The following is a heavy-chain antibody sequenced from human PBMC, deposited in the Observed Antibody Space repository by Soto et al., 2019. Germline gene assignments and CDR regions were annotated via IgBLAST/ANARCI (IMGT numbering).Heavy chain of an antibody. D-gene: IGHD3-3*01. CDR2: ISGSGGST. Sequence: GGSLRLSCAASGFTFSSYAMSWVRQAPGKGLEWVSAISGSGGSTYYADSVKGRFTISRDNSKNTLYLQMNSLRAEDTAVYYCAKFEAPSIWSGPEGLLDVWGQGTTVTVSS. CDR3: AKFEAPSIWSGPEGLLDV. CDR1: GFTFSSYA. V-gene: IGHV3-23*01. J-gene: IGHJ6*02.